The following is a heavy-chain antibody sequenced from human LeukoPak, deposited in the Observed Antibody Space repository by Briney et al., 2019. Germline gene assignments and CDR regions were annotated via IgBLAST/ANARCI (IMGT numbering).Heavy chain of an antibody. Sequence: GGSLRLSCAASGFTFSSYSMNWVRQAPGKGLEWVSSISSSSSYIYYADSVKGRFTISRDNAKNSLYLQMNSLRAEDTAVYYCARVAQSYGDYGFIDYWGQGTLVTVSS. V-gene: IGHV3-21*01. CDR3: ARVAQSYGDYGFIDY. CDR2: ISSSSSYI. J-gene: IGHJ4*02. D-gene: IGHD4-17*01. CDR1: GFTFSSYS.